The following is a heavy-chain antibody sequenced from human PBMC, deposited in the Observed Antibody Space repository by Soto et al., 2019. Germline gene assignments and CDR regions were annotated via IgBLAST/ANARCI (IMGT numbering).Heavy chain of an antibody. CDR2: IIPTFGTP. J-gene: IGHJ4*02. V-gene: IGHV1-69*06. Sequence: QMQLVQSGTVVQRRGSSVKVSCQASGGTFSSHGMAWVRQAPGQGLEWMGGIIPTFGTPTYAPKFQGRVTITADKSTNTAYMELSSLRSEDTGVYYCASERSAQYFDFWGQGTLITVSS. CDR1: GGTFSSHG. CDR3: ASERSAQYFDF. D-gene: IGHD1-26*01.